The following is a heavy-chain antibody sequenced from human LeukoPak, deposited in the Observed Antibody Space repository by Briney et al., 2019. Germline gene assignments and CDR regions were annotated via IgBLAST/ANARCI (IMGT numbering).Heavy chain of an antibody. J-gene: IGHJ6*02. V-gene: IGHV3-74*01. CDR1: GFTFSSYF. CDR3: ARGNYYAMDV. Sequence: GGSLRLSCAASGFTFSSYFMHWVRQAPGKGLVWVSRINSDGSTTTYADSVKDRFTISRDNVKNTLYLQMNSLRAEDTAMYYCARGNYYAMDVWGQGTTVTVFS. CDR2: INSDGSTT.